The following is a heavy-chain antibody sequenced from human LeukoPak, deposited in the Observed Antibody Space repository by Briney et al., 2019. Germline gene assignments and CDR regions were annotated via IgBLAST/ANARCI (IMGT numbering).Heavy chain of an antibody. CDR1: GFTFSSYS. CDR2: ISSSSSYI. CDR3: AKDMIKMNGVWDAFDI. D-gene: IGHD2-15*01. Sequence: GGSLRLSCAASGFTFSSYSMNWVRQAPGKGLEWVSSISSSSSYIYYADSVKGRFTISRDNAKNSLYLQMNSLRAEDTAVYYCAKDMIKMNGVWDAFDIWGQGTMVTVSS. J-gene: IGHJ3*02. V-gene: IGHV3-21*01.